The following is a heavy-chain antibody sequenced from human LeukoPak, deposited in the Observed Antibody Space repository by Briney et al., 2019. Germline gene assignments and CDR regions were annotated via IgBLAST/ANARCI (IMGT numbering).Heavy chain of an antibody. CDR1: GGTFSSYA. CDR2: IIPIFGTA. CDR3: ASYHDYGDYVDY. Sequence: SVKVSCKASGGTFSSYAISWVRQAPGQGLEWMGRIIPIFGTANYAQKFQGRVTMTRDTSISTAYMELSRLRSDDTAVYYCASYHDYGDYVDYWGQGTLVTVSS. D-gene: IGHD4-17*01. V-gene: IGHV1-69*05. J-gene: IGHJ4*02.